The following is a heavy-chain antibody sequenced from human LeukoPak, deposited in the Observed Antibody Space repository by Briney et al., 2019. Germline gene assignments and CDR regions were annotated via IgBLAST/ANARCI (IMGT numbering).Heavy chain of an antibody. CDR3: AREFLSPDSSGYYDY. D-gene: IGHD3-22*01. CDR1: GFTFSSYA. V-gene: IGHV3-30-3*01. J-gene: IGHJ4*02. Sequence: GGSLRLSCAASGFTFSSYAMHWVRQAPGKGLEWVAVISYDGSNKYYADSVKGRFTISRDNSKNTLYLQMNSLRAEDTAVYYCAREFLSPDSSGYYDYWGQGTLVTVSS. CDR2: ISYDGSNK.